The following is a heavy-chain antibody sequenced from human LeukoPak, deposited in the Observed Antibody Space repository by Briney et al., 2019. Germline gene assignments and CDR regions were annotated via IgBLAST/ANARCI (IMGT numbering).Heavy chain of an antibody. D-gene: IGHD2-21*02. CDR3: TSWGDTTAEYFQR. CDR1: GFTFSSYA. V-gene: IGHV3-7*01. CDR2: INPDGRDK. Sequence: PGGSLRLSCAASGFTFSSYAMNWVRQAPGKGLEWVAHINPDGRDKYYVDSVKGRFTISRDNAENSLYLQMNSLRVEDTAVYYCTSWGDTTAEYFQRWGQGTLVTVSS. J-gene: IGHJ1*01.